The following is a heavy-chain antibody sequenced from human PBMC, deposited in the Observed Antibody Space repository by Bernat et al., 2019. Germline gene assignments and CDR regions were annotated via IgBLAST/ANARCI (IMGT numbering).Heavy chain of an antibody. V-gene: IGHV5-10-1*03. CDR2: IDPSDSYT. J-gene: IGHJ5*02. D-gene: IGHD3-3*01. Sequence: EVQLVQSGAEVKKPGESLRISCKGSGYSFTSYWISWVRQMPGKGLEWMGRIDPSDSYTNYSPSFQGHVSITADKSISTAYLQWSSLKASDTAMYYCARLSDDFWSGYYHFDPWGQGTLVTVSS. CDR3: ARLSDDFWSGYYHFDP. CDR1: GYSFTSYW.